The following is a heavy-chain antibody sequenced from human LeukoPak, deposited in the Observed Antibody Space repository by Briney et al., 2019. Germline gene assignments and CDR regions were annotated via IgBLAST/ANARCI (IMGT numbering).Heavy chain of an antibody. D-gene: IGHD2-21*01. V-gene: IGHV3-30*18. CDR3: AKDRADAYSGITYYFDF. J-gene: IGHJ4*02. CDR1: GFTFSSYG. CDR2: ISYDGSNK. Sequence: PGGSLRLSCAASGFTFSSYGMHWVRQAPGKGLEWVAVISYDGSNKYYADSVKGRFTISRDNSKNTLYMHMNSLRAEDTAVYYCAKDRADAYSGITYYFDFWGQGTLVTVSS.